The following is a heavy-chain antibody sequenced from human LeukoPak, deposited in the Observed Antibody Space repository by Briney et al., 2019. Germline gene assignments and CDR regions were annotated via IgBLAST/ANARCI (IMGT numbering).Heavy chain of an antibody. D-gene: IGHD4-23*01. CDR2: INHSEGT. V-gene: IGHV4-34*01. J-gene: IGHJ4*02. CDR1: GGSFIDYY. CDR3: ARLAVDNDFDY. Sequence: PSETLSLTCALYGGSFIDYYWSWIRQPPAKGLEWIGEINHSEGTNYNPYLKSRVTISVDTSKNQFSLKLSSVAAADTAVYYCARLAVDNDFDYWGQGTLVTVSS.